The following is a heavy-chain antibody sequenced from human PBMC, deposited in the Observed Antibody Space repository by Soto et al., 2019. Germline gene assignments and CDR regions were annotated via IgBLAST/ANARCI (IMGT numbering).Heavy chain of an antibody. CDR2: IYPGDSDT. CDR3: ARHPFPTRVPYYDSSGQPDY. J-gene: IGHJ4*02. CDR1: GYSFTLYL. D-gene: IGHD3-22*01. V-gene: IGHV5-51*01. Sequence: PGESLNISCNGSGYSFTLYLIGWVRQMPGKGLEWMGIIYPGDSDTRYSPSFQGQVTISADKSISTAYLQWSSLKASDTAMYYCARHPFPTRVPYYDSSGQPDYWGQGTLVTVSS.